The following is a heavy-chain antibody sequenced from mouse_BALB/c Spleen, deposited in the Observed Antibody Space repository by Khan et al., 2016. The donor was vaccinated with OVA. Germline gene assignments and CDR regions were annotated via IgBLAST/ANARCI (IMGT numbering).Heavy chain of an antibody. CDR1: GYSITSNYA. J-gene: IGHJ4*01. Sequence: EVQLVESGPGLVKPSQSLSLTCTVTGYSITSNYAWNWIRQFPGNKLEWMDYISNSGSTSYNQSLKSRISITRDTSKNQFFLQLNSVTTEDTATYYCARKNYYGYAVDYWGQGTSVTVSS. V-gene: IGHV3-2*02. CDR2: ISNSGST. CDR3: ARKNYYGYAVDY. D-gene: IGHD1-1*01.